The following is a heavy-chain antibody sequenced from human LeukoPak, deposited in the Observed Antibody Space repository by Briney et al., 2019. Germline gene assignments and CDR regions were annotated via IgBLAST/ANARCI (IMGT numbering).Heavy chain of an antibody. CDR3: ARDWGFGSGSYNAFDI. CDR1: GGTFSSYT. V-gene: IGHV1-69*04. D-gene: IGHD1-26*01. CDR2: IIPILGIA. J-gene: IGHJ3*02. Sequence: SVKVSCKASGGTFSSYTISWVRQAPGQGLEWMGRIIPILGIANYAQKFQGRVTITADKSTSTAYMELSSLRSEDTAVYYCARDWGFGSGSYNAFDIWGQGTMATVSS.